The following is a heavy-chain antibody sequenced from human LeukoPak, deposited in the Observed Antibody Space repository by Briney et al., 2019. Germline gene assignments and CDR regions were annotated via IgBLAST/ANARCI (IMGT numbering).Heavy chain of an antibody. CDR2: IYYSGST. Sequence: SETLSLTCTVSGGSISGYYWSWIRQPPGKGLEWIGYIYYSGSTNYNPSLKSRVTISVDTSKNQFSLKLSSVTAADTAVYYCARVPEWELRAFDIWGQGTMVTVSS. CDR3: ARVPEWELRAFDI. V-gene: IGHV4-59*01. CDR1: GGSISGYY. D-gene: IGHD1-26*01. J-gene: IGHJ3*02.